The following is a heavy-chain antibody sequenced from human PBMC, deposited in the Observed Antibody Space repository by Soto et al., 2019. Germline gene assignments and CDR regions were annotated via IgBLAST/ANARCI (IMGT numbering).Heavy chain of an antibody. CDR1: GYSISSDYS. CDR2: IFHSGST. D-gene: IGHD3-22*01. V-gene: IGHV4-38-2*02. Sequence: PXGTLSLTCAVSGYSISSDYSWCCIRQPPGKGLEWLGSIFHSGSTYYNPSLKSRVTISLDTSQNHFSLKLSSVTAADTAVYYCARENYYDGSGYYYYFDYWGHGTLVTVSS. CDR3: ARENYYDGSGYYYYFDY. J-gene: IGHJ4*01.